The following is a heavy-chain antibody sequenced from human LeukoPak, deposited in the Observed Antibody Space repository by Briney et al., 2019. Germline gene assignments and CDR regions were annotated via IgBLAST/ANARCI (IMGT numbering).Heavy chain of an antibody. CDR1: GYSFTSYW. Sequence: GESLKISCKGSGYSFTSYWISWVRQMPGKGLEWMGRIDPSDSYTNYSPSFQSHVTISADKSISTAYLQWSSLKASDTAMYYCASYSSGNNWFDPWGQGTLVTVSS. CDR3: ASYSSGNNWFDP. J-gene: IGHJ5*02. D-gene: IGHD6-19*01. V-gene: IGHV5-10-1*01. CDR2: IDPSDSYT.